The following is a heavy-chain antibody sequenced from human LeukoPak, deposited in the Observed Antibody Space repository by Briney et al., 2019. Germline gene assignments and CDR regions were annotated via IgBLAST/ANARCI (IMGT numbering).Heavy chain of an antibody. Sequence: GGSLRLSCVVSGFTFSNAWMSWIRQAPGKGLEWVGRIKTKTDGDRTDYAAPVEGRFTISRDDSKNTLSLQMNSLKTEDTAVYYCAGGPARIRYWGQGTLVTVSS. V-gene: IGHV3-15*01. CDR3: AGGPARIRY. D-gene: IGHD6-6*01. CDR1: GFTFSNAW. J-gene: IGHJ4*02. CDR2: IKTKTDGDRT.